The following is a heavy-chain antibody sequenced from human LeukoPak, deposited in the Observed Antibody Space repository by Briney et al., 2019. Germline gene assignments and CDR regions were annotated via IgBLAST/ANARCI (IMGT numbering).Heavy chain of an antibody. Sequence: ASVKVSCKASGYTFISYDINWVRQTTGQGLEWMGWMSPNSGNTGYAQKFQGRITMTKSTSISTAYMELSDLESEDTAVYYCARTPPDYGIDYWGQGTLVTVSS. CDR2: MSPNSGNT. CDR1: GYTFISYD. D-gene: IGHD4-17*01. V-gene: IGHV1-8*01. CDR3: ARTPPDYGIDY. J-gene: IGHJ4*02.